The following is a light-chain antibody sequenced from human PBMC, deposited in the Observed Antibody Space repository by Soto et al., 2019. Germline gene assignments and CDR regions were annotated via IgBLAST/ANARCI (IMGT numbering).Light chain of an antibody. CDR2: GAS. Sequence: EIVLTQSPGTLSLSPGERATLSCRASQSITINSVAWYQQKVGQTPRLLIHGASTRATGIAARFSGSGSGTEFTLTISGLQSEDFATYYCQQYNNWPVTFGGGTKVDIK. CDR3: QQYNNWPVT. V-gene: IGKV3D-15*01. J-gene: IGKJ4*01. CDR1: QSITIN.